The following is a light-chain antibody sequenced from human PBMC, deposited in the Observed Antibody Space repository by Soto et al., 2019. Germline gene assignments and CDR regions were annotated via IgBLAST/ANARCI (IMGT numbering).Light chain of an antibody. CDR3: QQSYSIWWT. J-gene: IGKJ1*01. V-gene: IGKV1-39*01. Sequence: DIRMTRAPSSLSTSVGYRFTISSRASQSISSFLNWFQQKPGKATKLLIYAASSLQSGVPSRFSGSGSGTNFTLTIDSLQPEDFATYYCQQSYSIWWTFGQGTKVDIK. CDR2: AAS. CDR1: QSISSF.